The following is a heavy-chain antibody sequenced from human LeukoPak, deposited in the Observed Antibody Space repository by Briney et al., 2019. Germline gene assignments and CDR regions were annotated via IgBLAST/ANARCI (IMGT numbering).Heavy chain of an antibody. D-gene: IGHD1-26*01. CDR1: GFTFSSYV. CDR2: ISYDGSNK. CDR3: ARVHSGSYDY. J-gene: IGHJ4*02. V-gene: IGHV3-30*04. Sequence: PGGSLRLSCAASGFTFSSYVMHWVRQAPGKGLEWVAFISYDGSNKYHEDSVKGRFTISRDNSKNTLYLQMNSLRAEDTAVYYCARVHSGSYDYWGQGTLVTVSS.